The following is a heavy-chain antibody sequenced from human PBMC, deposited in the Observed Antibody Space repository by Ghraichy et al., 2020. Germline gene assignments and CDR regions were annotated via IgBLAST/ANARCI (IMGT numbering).Heavy chain of an antibody. CDR2: IWYDGSNK. J-gene: IGHJ6*02. CDR1: GFTFSTHG. D-gene: IGHD3-16*01. V-gene: IGHV3-33*06. Sequence: GGSLRLSCVASGFTFSTHGIHWVRQAPGKGLEWVAVIWYDGSNKYYADSVKGRFTISRDNSKNTVYLQMNSLRAEDTAVYYCAKDKWRKLGGVRYYYYFGMDVWGQGTTVTVSS. CDR3: AKDKWRKLGGVRYYYYFGMDV.